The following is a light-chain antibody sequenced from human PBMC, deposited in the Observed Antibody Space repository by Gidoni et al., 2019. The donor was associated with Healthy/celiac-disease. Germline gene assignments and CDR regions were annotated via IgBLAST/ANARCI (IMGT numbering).Light chain of an antibody. CDR2: RNN. J-gene: IGLJ3*02. V-gene: IGLV1-47*01. Sequence: QSVLTQPPSASGTPGQGVTIPCSGSSSNIGSNYVYWYQQLPGTAPKLLIYRNNQRPSGVPDRFSGSKSGTSASLAISGLRSEDEADYYCAAWDDSLSGWVFGGGTELTVL. CDR3: AAWDDSLSGWV. CDR1: SSNIGSNY.